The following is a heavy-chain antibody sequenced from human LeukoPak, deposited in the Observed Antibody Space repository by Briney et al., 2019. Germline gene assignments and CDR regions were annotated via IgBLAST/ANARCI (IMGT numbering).Heavy chain of an antibody. CDR1: GFTFDDYA. D-gene: IGHD4-17*01. J-gene: IGHJ4*02. CDR2: ISWNSGSI. CDR3: AKSLMTTVTIGLDY. Sequence: GGSLRLSCAASGFTFDDYAMHWVRQAPGKGLEWVSGISWNSGSIGYADSVKGRFTISRDNAKNSLYLQMNSLRAEDTALYYCAKSLMTTVTIGLDYWGQGTLVTVSS. V-gene: IGHV3-9*01.